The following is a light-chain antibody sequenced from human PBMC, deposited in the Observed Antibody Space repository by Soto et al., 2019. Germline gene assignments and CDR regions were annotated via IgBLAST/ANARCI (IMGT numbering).Light chain of an antibody. CDR3: QQYNNWPPWT. CDR1: QSIGSD. V-gene: IGKV3-15*01. Sequence: PEERGTLSCRASQSIGSDIAWYQKKPGQAPRLLIYGASTRATGIPVRFSGSGSGTEFTLTINSLQSEDFGVYYCQQYNNWPPWTFGQGTKVDIK. CDR2: GAS. J-gene: IGKJ1*01.